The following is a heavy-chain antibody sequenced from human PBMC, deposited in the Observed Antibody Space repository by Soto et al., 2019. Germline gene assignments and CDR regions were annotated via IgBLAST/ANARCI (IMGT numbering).Heavy chain of an antibody. CDR2: IIPIFGTA. Sequence: ASVKVSCKASGGTFSSYAISWVRQAPGQGLEWMGGIIPIFGTANYAQKFQGRVTITADESTSTAYMELSSLRSEDTAVYYCAILPHPGYCTNGVYYPRWGYYYGMDVWGQGTTVTVSS. CDR1: GGTFSSYA. V-gene: IGHV1-69*13. CDR3: AILPHPGYCTNGVYYPRWGYYYGMDV. J-gene: IGHJ6*02. D-gene: IGHD2-8*01.